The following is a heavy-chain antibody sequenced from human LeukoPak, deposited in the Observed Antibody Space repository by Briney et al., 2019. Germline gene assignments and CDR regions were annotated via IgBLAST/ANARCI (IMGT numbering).Heavy chain of an antibody. CDR3: GIAAAGKGTYWFDP. J-gene: IGHJ5*02. CDR1: GGSFSGYY. D-gene: IGHD6-13*01. CDR2: INHSGST. V-gene: IGHV4-34*01. Sequence: GSLRLSCAVYGGSFSGYYWSWIRQPPGKGLEWIGEINHSGSTNYNPSLKSRVTISVDTSKNQFSLKLSSVIAADTAVYYCGIAAAGKGTYWFDPWGQGTLVTASS.